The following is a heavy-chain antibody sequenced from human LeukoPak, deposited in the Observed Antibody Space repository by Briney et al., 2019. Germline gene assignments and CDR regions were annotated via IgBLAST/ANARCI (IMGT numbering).Heavy chain of an antibody. CDR3: ASFRGWELLGRVDY. D-gene: IGHD1-26*01. CDR2: IYYSGST. J-gene: IGHJ4*02. CDR1: GGSISSSSYY. V-gene: IGHV4-39*01. Sequence: SETLSLTCTVSGGSISSSSYYWGWIRQPPGKGLEWIGSIYYSGSTYYNPSLKSRVTISVDTSKNQFSLKLSSVTAADTAVYYCASFRGWELLGRVDYWGQGTLVTVSS.